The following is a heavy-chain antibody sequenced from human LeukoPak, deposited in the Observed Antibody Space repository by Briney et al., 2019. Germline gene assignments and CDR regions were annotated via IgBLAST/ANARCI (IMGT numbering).Heavy chain of an antibody. V-gene: IGHV1-18*01. Sequence: ASVKVSCKASGYTFTSYGISWVRQAPGQGLEWMGWISAYNGNTNYAQKLQGRVTMTTDTSTSTAYMELRSLRSADTAVYYCARKYSSSSLYYYYGMDVWGQGTTVTVSS. CDR3: ARKYSSSSLYYYYGMDV. D-gene: IGHD6-6*01. J-gene: IGHJ6*02. CDR2: ISAYNGNT. CDR1: GYTFTSYG.